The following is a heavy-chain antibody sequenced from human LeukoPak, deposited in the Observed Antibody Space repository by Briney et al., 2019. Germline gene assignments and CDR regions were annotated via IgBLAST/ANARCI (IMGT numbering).Heavy chain of an antibody. Sequence: PGGSLRLSCAASGFTFSSNSMSWVRQAPGKGLEWVSAISSSSSNLYYAYSVRSRFTISRDNDKNPLYLQMNSMRAEATAVYYCARDAITYYYDSSGYYYPPPDYWGQKSLVTVSS. D-gene: IGHD3-22*01. CDR1: GFTFSSNS. V-gene: IGHV3-21*01. CDR2: ISSSSSNL. J-gene: IGHJ4*02. CDR3: ARDAITYYYDSSGYYYPPPDY.